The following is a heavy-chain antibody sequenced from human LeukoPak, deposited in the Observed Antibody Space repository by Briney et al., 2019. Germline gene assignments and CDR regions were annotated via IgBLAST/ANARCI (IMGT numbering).Heavy chain of an antibody. V-gene: IGHV3-11*06. D-gene: IGHD6-13*01. CDR3: ARDQLAAAGPVYYYYGMDV. J-gene: IGHJ6*02. Sequence: GGSLRLSCAASGFTFTDFYMSWIRQAPGKGLEWLSDISRSSTDTNYADSVKGRFTISRDNAKNSLFLQLNSLRAEDTAVYYCARDQLAAAGPVYYYYGMDVWGQGTTVTVSS. CDR1: GFTFTDFY. CDR2: ISRSSTDT.